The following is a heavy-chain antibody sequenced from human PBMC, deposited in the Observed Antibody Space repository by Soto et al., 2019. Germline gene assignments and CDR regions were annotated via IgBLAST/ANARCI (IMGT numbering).Heavy chain of an antibody. CDR2: INPNSGGT. J-gene: IGHJ6*02. V-gene: IGHV1-2*02. CDR1: GYTFTGYY. CDR3: ARGGGLPTVTRYYYYGMDV. D-gene: IGHD4-17*01. Sequence: GASVKVSCKASGYTFTGYYMHWVRQAPGQGLEWMGWINPNSGGTNYAQKFQGRVTMTRDTSISTAYMELSRLRSDDTAVYYCARGGGLPTVTRYYYYGMDVWGQGTTVTVSS.